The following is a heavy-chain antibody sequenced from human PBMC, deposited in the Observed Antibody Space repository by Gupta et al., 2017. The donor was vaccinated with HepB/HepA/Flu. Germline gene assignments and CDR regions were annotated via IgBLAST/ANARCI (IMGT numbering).Heavy chain of an antibody. D-gene: IGHD3-10*01. J-gene: IGHJ6*03. Sequence: EVQLVESGGGVVRPGGSLRLSCAASGFTFDDYGMNWVRQAPGKGLEWVSGITWNGGSTGYADSVKGRFTISRDNAKNSLYLQMDSLRAEDAALYYCARFGSGSYYTYYYYMDVWGKGTTVTVSS. CDR1: GFTFDDYG. CDR3: ARFGSGSYYTYYYYMDV. CDR2: ITWNGGST. V-gene: IGHV3-20*04.